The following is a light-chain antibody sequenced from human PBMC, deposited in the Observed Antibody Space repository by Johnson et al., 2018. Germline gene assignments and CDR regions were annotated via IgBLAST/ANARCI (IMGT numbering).Light chain of an antibody. Sequence: QSVLTQPPSVSAAPGQKVTISCSGSSSYIGNNYVSWYQQLPGTAPKLLIYENNKRPSGIPDRFSGSKSGTSATLGITGLQTGDEADYYCGTWDSSLSAGNVFGTETKVTDL. J-gene: IGLJ1*01. CDR2: ENN. CDR1: SSYIGNNY. CDR3: GTWDSSLSAGNV. V-gene: IGLV1-51*02.